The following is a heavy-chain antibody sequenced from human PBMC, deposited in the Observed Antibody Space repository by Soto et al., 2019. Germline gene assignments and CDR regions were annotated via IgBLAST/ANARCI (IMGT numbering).Heavy chain of an antibody. CDR1: AFTFSSNW. CDR3: ARDLFEAARRGEYAFDI. Sequence: GGSLRLSCAASAFTFSSNWMSGVGQAPGKGLEWVANIKQDGSEKYYVDSVKGRFTISRDNAKNSLYLQMNSLRAEDTAVYYCARDLFEAARRGEYAFDIWGQGTMVTVSS. J-gene: IGHJ3*02. CDR2: IKQDGSEK. V-gene: IGHV3-7*03. D-gene: IGHD3-16*01.